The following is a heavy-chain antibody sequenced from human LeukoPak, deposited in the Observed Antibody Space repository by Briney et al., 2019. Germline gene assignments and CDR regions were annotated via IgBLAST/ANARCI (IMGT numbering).Heavy chain of an antibody. CDR1: GYSISSGYS. CDR2: IYHSGNT. J-gene: IGHJ4*02. D-gene: IGHD3-10*01. V-gene: IGHV4-38-2*01. Sequence: SETLSLTCSVSGYSISSGYSWGWIRQPPGKGLEWIGSIYHSGNTYYNPFLKSRFTISLDASKNQFSLRLSSVTAADTAVYYCSMDFGDFDYWGQGTLVTVSS. CDR3: SMDFGDFDY.